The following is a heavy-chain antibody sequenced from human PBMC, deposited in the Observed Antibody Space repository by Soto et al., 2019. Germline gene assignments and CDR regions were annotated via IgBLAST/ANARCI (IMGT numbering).Heavy chain of an antibody. CDR3: ARDYGDLGYDS. CDR2: LWNDGYTK. J-gene: IGHJ4*02. CDR1: GFTLSRNG. D-gene: IGHD4-17*01. Sequence: QVQLVQSGGGVVQPGGSLRLSCAASGFTLSRNGMHWVRQAPGKGLEWVAILWNDGYTKYYADSVQGRFAISGDSSKNTLYLQMNSLRVDDTAVYYCARDYGDLGYDSWGQGTLVTVSS. V-gene: IGHV3-33*01.